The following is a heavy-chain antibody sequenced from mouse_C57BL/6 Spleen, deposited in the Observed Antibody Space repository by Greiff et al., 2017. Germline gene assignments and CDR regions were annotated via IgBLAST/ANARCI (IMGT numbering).Heavy chain of an antibody. V-gene: IGHV1-69*01. J-gene: IGHJ2*01. D-gene: IGHD3-3*01. CDR3: ARLIAGTGYFDY. Sequence: VQLQQPGAELVMPGASVKLSCKASGYTFTSYWMHWVKQRPGQGLEWIGEIDPSDSYTNYNQKFKGKSTLTVDKSSSTAYMQLSSLTSEDSAVYYCARLIAGTGYFDYWGQGTTL. CDR1: GYTFTSYW. CDR2: IDPSDSYT.